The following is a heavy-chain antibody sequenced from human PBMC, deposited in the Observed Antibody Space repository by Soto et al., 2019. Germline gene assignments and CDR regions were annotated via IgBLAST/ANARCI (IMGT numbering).Heavy chain of an antibody. D-gene: IGHD3-3*01. CDR2: ISYDGSNK. CDR1: GFTFSSYG. J-gene: IGHJ4*02. CDR3: AKDQYYDFWSGYYGNY. Sequence: QVQLVESGGGVVQPGRPLRLSCAASGFTFSSYGMHWVRQAPGKGLEWVAVISYDGSNKYYADSVKGRFTISRDNSKNTLYLQMNSLRAEDTAVYYCAKDQYYDFWSGYYGNYWGQGTLVTVSS. V-gene: IGHV3-30*18.